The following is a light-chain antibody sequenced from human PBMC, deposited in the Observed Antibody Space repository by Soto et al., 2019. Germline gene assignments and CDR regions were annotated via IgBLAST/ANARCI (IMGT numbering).Light chain of an antibody. V-gene: IGLV1-44*01. CDR2: GND. CDR3: AVWDDSLRGRV. J-gene: IGLJ2*01. Sequence: QSVLTQPPSASGTPGQRVTISCSGSNSNIGSNTVNWYQQFPGTAPRFLIYGNDLRPSGVPDRFSASKSGTSASLAISGLQSEDEADYYCAVWDDSLRGRVFGGGTKFTVL. CDR1: NSNIGSNT.